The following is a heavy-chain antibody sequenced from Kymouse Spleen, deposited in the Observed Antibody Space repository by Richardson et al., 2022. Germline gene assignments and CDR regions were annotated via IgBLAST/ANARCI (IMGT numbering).Heavy chain of an antibody. J-gene: IGHJ5*02. CDR3: ARDNYYGSGSTNWFDP. CDR1: GFTFSSYW. D-gene: IGHD3-10*01. V-gene: IGHV3-7*01. CDR2: IKQDGSEK. Sequence: EVQLVESGGGLVQPGGSLRLSCAASGFTFSSYWMSWVRQAPGKGLEWVANIKQDGSEKYYVDSVKGRFTISRDNAKNSLYLQMNSLRAEDTAVYYCARDNYYGSGSTNWFDPWGQGTLVTVSS.